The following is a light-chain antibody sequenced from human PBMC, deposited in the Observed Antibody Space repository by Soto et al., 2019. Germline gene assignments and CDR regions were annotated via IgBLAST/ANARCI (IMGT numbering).Light chain of an antibody. V-gene: IGKV3-11*01. CDR2: DAS. CDR1: QSLSSY. Sequence: EIVLTQSPATLSLSPGERATLSCRASQSLSSYLAWYQQKPGQAPRLLIYDASNRATGIPARFSGSGSGTDFTHTISSLEPEDFAVYYCQQRSNWPPTVGQGTKLEIK. CDR3: QQRSNWPPT. J-gene: IGKJ2*01.